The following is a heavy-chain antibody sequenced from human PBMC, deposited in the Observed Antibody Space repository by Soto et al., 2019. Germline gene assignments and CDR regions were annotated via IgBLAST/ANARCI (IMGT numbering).Heavy chain of an antibody. CDR2: IGSDGGDT. CDR1: GFTFSNYA. D-gene: IGHD1-20*01. J-gene: IGHJ3*02. CDR3: AKDRMQYNSVWDPFDI. Sequence: QAGGSLRLSCAASGFTFSNYAMSWVRQAPGKGLEWVSGIGSDGGDTHYAGSVKGHFTISRDNSKNTLDLQMNSLRAEDTAVYYCAKDRMQYNSVWDPFDIWGQGTMVTVSS. V-gene: IGHV3-23*01.